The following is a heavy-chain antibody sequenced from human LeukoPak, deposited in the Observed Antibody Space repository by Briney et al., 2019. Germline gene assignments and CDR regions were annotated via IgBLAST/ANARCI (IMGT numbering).Heavy chain of an antibody. D-gene: IGHD5-12*01. J-gene: IGHJ4*02. CDR1: GGSSSGYY. Sequence: SETLSLTCAVYGGSSSGYYLSWIRQPPGKGLEWIGEINHSGSTNYNPSLKSRVTISVDTSKNQFSLKLSSVTAADTAVYYCARGRKRYFLATFDYWGQGTLVTVSS. CDR3: ARGRKRYFLATFDY. CDR2: INHSGST. V-gene: IGHV4-34*01.